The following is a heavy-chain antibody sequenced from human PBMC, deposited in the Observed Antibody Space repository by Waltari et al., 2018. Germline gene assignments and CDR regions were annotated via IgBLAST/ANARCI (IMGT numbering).Heavy chain of an antibody. CDR3: ARERIAPETGGVIVKIIDY. D-gene: IGHD3-16*02. CDR2: MNPNSGNT. CDR1: GYTFTSYD. Sequence: QVQLVQSGAEVKKPGASVKVSCRASGYTFTSYDINWVRQATGHGLEWMGWMNPNSGNTDYAQKIQGRVTKTRNTSIITANMELSSLRSEDTAVYYCARERIAPETGGVIVKIIDYWGQGTLVTVSS. V-gene: IGHV1-8*01. J-gene: IGHJ4*02.